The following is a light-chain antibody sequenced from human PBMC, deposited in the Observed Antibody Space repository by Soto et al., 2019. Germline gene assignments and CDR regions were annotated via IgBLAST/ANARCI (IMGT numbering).Light chain of an antibody. CDR1: QRLLHSNGYNY. CDR2: LGS. V-gene: IGKV2-28*01. CDR3: MQALQTPPWT. Sequence: DIGLNQSPLSLPVTPGEPASISCRSSQRLLHSNGYNYLDWYLQKPGQSPQLLIYLGSNRASGVPDRFSGSGSGTDFTLKISRVEAEDVGVYYCMQALQTPPWTFGQGTKVDIK. J-gene: IGKJ1*01.